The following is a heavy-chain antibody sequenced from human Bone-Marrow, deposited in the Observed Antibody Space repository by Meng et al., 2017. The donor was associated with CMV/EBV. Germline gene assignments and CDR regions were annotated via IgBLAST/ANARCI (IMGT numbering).Heavy chain of an antibody. V-gene: IGHV3-33*01. CDR1: GFTFSSYG. D-gene: IGHD6-13*01. CDR2: IWYDGSNK. Sequence: GESLKISCAASGFTFSSYGMHWVRQAPGKGLEWVAVIWYDGSNKYYADSVKGRFTISRDNSKNTLYLQMNSLRAEDTAVYYCARDGAIAAAGTGDYWGQGTLVTVSS. CDR3: ARDGAIAAAGTGDY. J-gene: IGHJ4*02.